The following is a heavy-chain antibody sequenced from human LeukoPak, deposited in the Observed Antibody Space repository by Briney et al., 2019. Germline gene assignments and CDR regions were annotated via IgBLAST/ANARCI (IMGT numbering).Heavy chain of an antibody. J-gene: IGHJ4*02. CDR1: GASISSSIHY. Sequence: KPSETLSLTCTVPGASISSSIHYWGWFRQPPGKGLEWIGTLSSSGSTYYNPSLKSRVTISVDTSKNQFSLRQSSVTAADTAVYYCVRHVTGSSHDDWGQGTLVTVSS. CDR3: VRHVTGSSHDD. V-gene: IGHV4-39*01. D-gene: IGHD1-26*01. CDR2: LSSSGST.